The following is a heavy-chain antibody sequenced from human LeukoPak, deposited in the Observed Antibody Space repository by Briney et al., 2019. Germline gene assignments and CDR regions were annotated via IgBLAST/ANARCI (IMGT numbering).Heavy chain of an antibody. CDR1: GGSFSGYY. D-gene: IGHD5-12*01. V-gene: IGHV4-34*01. CDR2: INHSGST. CDR3: ARGNPTLDIVATTYYYYGMDV. Sequence: SETLSLTCAVYGGSFSGYYWSWIRQPPGKGLEWIGEINHSGSTNYNPSLKSRVTMSVDTSKNQFSLKLSSVTAADTAVYYCARGNPTLDIVATTYYYYGMDVWGKGTTVTVSS. J-gene: IGHJ6*04.